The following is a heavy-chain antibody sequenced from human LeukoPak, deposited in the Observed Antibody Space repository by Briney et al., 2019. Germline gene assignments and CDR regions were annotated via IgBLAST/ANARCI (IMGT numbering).Heavy chain of an antibody. V-gene: IGHV3-33*08. CDR2: IWSDGSNK. CDR1: GFTFSSYA. CDR3: ARDGPHYDIDC. J-gene: IGHJ4*02. D-gene: IGHD3-9*01. Sequence: GGSLRLSCAASGFTFSSYAMHWVRQAPGKGLDWVTFIWSDGSNKIYADSVKGRFTISRDNSDNTLYLQMNSLRAEDAAVYYCARDGPHYDIDCWGQGTLVTVSS.